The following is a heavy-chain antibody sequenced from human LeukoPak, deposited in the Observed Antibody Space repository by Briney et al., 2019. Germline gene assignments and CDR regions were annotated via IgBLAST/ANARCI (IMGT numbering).Heavy chain of an antibody. J-gene: IGHJ4*02. CDR1: GFGVGGNY. CDR3: AKDRYGSGNNYLDA. CDR2: IYISGST. Sequence: GGSLRLSCAASGFGVGGNYMTWVRQAPGKGLEWVSVIYISGSTYYADSVKGRFTVSRDNSMNTLYLQINSLGPEDTAVYYCAKDRYGSGNNYLDAWGQGTLVTVSS. V-gene: IGHV3-66*03. D-gene: IGHD3-10*01.